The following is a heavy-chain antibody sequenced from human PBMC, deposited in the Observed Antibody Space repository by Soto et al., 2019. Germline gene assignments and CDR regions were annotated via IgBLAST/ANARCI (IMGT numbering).Heavy chain of an antibody. CDR2: INHSGNT. V-gene: IGHV4-38-2*01. D-gene: IGHD3-10*01. CDR3: ARSGDYYGSYIDY. J-gene: IGHJ4*02. Sequence: PSETLSLTCGVSGYSISSGYYWAWVRQPPGKGLEWIGSINHSGNTYYNPSLKSRVTISVDTSKNQVSLKLISVTAADTAVYYCARSGDYYGSYIDYWGQGTLVTVSS. CDR1: GYSISSGYY.